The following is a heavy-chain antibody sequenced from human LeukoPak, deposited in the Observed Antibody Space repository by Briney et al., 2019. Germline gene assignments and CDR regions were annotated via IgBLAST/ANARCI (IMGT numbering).Heavy chain of an antibody. CDR1: GFTFSSYN. Sequence: PGGSLRLSCAASGFTFSSYNMNWVRQAPGKGLEWVAFIRYDGSNKYYADSVKGRFTISRDNSKNTLYLQMNSLRAEDTAVHYCARDPGGLLWFGEFLYYFDYWGQGTLVTVSS. J-gene: IGHJ4*02. CDR3: ARDPGGLLWFGEFLYYFDY. CDR2: IRYDGSNK. D-gene: IGHD3-10*01. V-gene: IGHV3-30*02.